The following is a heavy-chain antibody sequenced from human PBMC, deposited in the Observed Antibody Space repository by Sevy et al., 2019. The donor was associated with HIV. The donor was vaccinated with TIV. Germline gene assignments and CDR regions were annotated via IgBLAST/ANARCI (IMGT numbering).Heavy chain of an antibody. CDR2: ISFDESDK. V-gene: IGHV3-30-3*01. Sequence: SLRLSCAASGFAFTNYYAMHWVRQAPGKGLQWVALISFDESDKYYADSVKGRFTISRDNFKNTLYLQMNSLTTEDTAVNYCARPRSNYVDNYFFYAMDVWGQGTTVSVSS. CDR1: GFAFTNYYA. CDR3: ARPRSNYVDNYFFYAMDV. D-gene: IGHD4-17*01. J-gene: IGHJ6*02.